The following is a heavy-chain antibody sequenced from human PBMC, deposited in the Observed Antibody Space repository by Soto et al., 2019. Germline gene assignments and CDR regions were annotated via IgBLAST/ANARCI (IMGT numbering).Heavy chain of an antibody. D-gene: IGHD3-10*01. V-gene: IGHV4-59*08. CDR2: VYNTGGT. CDR1: SGPTSSHN. CDR3: VRQGIGPLHGLVDV. Sequence: QVQLQQSGPGLVKPSETLSLTCTVSSGPTSSHNWGWIRQPPGRGLEWIGYVYNTGGTSYHPTLRSRVTRSADTSTKNISLTLSSVTAADTAVYYCVRQGIGPLHGLVDVWGQGTTVSVSS. J-gene: IGHJ6*02.